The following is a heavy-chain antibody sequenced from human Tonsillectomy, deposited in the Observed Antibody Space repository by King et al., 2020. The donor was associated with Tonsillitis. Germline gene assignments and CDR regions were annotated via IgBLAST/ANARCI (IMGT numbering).Heavy chain of an antibody. V-gene: IGHV3-23*03. D-gene: IGHD2-15*01. CDR1: GFTFSSYA. J-gene: IGHJ3*02. CDR2: IYSGGSST. CDR3: ANGAHCSGGSCYGAEDDAFHI. Sequence: DVQLVESGGGLVQPGGSLRLSCAASGFTFSSYAMSWVRQAPGKGLEWVSVIYSGGSSTYYADSVKGRFTISRDNSKNTLYLQMNSLRAEDTAVYYCANGAHCSGGSCYGAEDDAFHIWGQGTMFTVSS.